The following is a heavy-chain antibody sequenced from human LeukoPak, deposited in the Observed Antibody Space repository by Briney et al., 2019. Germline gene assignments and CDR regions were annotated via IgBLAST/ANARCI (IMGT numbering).Heavy chain of an antibody. V-gene: IGHV4-59*01. CDR2: IYFSGTA. Sequence: SETLSLTCTVSGGSISSYYWSWIRQPPGKGLEWIGYIYFSGTANYNPSLKSRVTISVDTSKNQFSLKLSSVTAADTAVYYCASASGNLGEEGGYMYVWGKGTTVTVSS. D-gene: IGHD3-10*01. J-gene: IGHJ6*03. CDR3: ASASGNLGEEGGYMYV. CDR1: GGSISSYY.